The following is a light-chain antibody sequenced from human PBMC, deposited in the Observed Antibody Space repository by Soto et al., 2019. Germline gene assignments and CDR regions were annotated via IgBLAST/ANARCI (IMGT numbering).Light chain of an antibody. CDR1: QAISNY. CDR3: QQLNTYPRT. J-gene: IGKJ4*01. V-gene: IGKV1-9*01. CDR2: AAS. Sequence: DIQLTQSPSFLSASVGDRVTITCRARQAISNYVVWYQQKAGEAPTLLISAASTLQRGVPSRFSGGGSGTEFTLTISSLQPEDFATYYCQQLNTYPRTFGGGTKVEIK.